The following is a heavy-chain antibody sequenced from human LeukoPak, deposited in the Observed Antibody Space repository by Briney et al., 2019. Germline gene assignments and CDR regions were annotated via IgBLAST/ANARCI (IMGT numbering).Heavy chain of an antibody. D-gene: IGHD5-18*01. Sequence: ASVKVSCKASGYTFTSYYMHWVRQAPGQGLEWMGIINPSGGSTSYAQKFQGRVTMTRDMSTSTVYMELSSLRSEDTAVYYCAAGGTTWIQLWLWGQGTLVTVSS. CDR1: GYTFTSYY. CDR2: INPSGGST. J-gene: IGHJ4*02. CDR3: AAGGTTWIQLWL. V-gene: IGHV1-46*01.